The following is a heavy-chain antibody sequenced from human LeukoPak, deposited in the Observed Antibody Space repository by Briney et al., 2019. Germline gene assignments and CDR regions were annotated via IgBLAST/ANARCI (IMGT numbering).Heavy chain of an antibody. CDR2: IIPIFGTA. V-gene: IGHV1-69*13. J-gene: IGHJ3*02. D-gene: IGHD1-26*01. Sequence: SVKVSCKASGGTFSSYAISWVRQAPGQGLEWMGGIIPIFGTANYAQKFQGRVTITADESTSAAYMELSSLRSEDTAVYYCASPLVRVGALGGYAFDIWGQGTMVTVSS. CDR1: GGTFSSYA. CDR3: ASPLVRVGALGGYAFDI.